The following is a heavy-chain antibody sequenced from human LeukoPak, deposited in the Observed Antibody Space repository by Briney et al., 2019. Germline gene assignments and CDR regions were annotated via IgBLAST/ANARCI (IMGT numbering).Heavy chain of an antibody. J-gene: IGHJ4*02. CDR3: ARGRITMVRGVVFDY. Sequence: SETLSLTCAVYGGSFSGYYWSWIRQPPGKGLEWIGEINHSGSTNYNPSLKSRVTISVDTSKNQFSLKLSSVTAADTAVYYCARGRITMVRGVVFDYWGQGTLVTVSS. D-gene: IGHD3-10*01. V-gene: IGHV4-34*01. CDR2: INHSGST. CDR1: GGSFSGYY.